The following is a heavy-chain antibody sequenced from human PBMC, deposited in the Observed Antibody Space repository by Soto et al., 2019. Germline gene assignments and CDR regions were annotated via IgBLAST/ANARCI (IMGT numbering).Heavy chain of an antibody. CDR3: ARGRAYYDDSSGSALRDY. Sequence: ASVKVSCKASGYTFTSYGISWVRQAPGQGLGWMGWISAYNGNTNYAQKLQGRVTMTTDTSTSTAYMELRSLRSDDTAVYYCARGRAYYDDSSGSALRDYWGQGTLVTVSS. D-gene: IGHD3-22*01. J-gene: IGHJ4*02. V-gene: IGHV1-18*04. CDR1: GYTFTSYG. CDR2: ISAYNGNT.